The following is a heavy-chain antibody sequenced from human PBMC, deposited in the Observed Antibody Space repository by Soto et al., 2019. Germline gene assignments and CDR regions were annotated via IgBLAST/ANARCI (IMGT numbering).Heavy chain of an antibody. J-gene: IGHJ5*02. D-gene: IGHD2-15*01. V-gene: IGHV1-2*04. CDR2: INPNSGGT. CDR1: GYTFTGYY. Sequence: QVQLVQSGAEVKKPGASVKVSCKASGYTFTGYYMHWVRQAPGQGLEWMGWINPNSGGTNYAQKVQGWVTMTRDTSISTDYMELSRLRSDDTDVYYCARVDCSGGSCYSGFDPWGQGTLVTVSS. CDR3: ARVDCSGGSCYSGFDP.